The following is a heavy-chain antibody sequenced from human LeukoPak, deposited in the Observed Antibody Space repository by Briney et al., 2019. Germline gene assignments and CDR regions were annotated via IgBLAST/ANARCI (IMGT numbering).Heavy chain of an antibody. CDR1: GGTFSSYA. D-gene: IGHD3-22*01. Sequence: SVKVSCKASGGTFSSYAISWVRQAPGQGLEWMGGIIPIFGTANYAQKFQGRVTITTDESTSTAYMELSSLRSEDTAVYYCAKAGGYYDTSDKRYLDYWGQGTLVTVSS. J-gene: IGHJ4*02. V-gene: IGHV1-69*05. CDR2: IIPIFGTA. CDR3: AKAGGYYDTSDKRYLDY.